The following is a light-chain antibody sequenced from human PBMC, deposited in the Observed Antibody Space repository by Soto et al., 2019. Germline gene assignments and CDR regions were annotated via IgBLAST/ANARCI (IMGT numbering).Light chain of an antibody. V-gene: IGKV2-28*01. CDR1: QSLLHSSGNNY. Sequence: DIVMTQSPLSLPVTPGEPASISCRASQSLLHSSGNNYMDWYVQKPGQSPQLLIYLGSNRASGVPDRFSGSGSGTDVTLKINRVEAEDVGVYYCMQALQTPYTFGQGTKLEIK. J-gene: IGKJ2*01. CDR3: MQALQTPYT. CDR2: LGS.